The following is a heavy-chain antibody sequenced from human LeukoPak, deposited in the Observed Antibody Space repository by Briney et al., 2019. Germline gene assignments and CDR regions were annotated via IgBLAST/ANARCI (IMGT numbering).Heavy chain of an antibody. D-gene: IGHD6-19*01. CDR1: GGSISSYY. J-gene: IGHJ4*02. CDR2: VYYSGST. CDR3: ARHHSSGWHLFDV. Sequence: SETLSLTCTVSGGSISSYYWSWSRQPRGKGLEWIGYVYYSGSTNYNPSLKSRVTISIHTSKNQFSLNLSSVTAADTAVYYCARHHSSGWHLFDVWGQGNLVPVSS. V-gene: IGHV4-59*08.